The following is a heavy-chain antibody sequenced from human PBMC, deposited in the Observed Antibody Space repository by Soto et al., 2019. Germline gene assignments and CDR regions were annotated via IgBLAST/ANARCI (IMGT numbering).Heavy chain of an antibody. CDR3: AHRPRSSSWYYYGMDV. Sequence: QITLKESGPTLVKPTQTLTLTCTFSGFSLSTSGVGVGWIRQPPGKALEWLALIYWDDDKRYSPSLKSRLTITXXTXKXXVVLTMTNMDPVDTATYYCAHRPRSSSWYYYGMDVWGQGTTVTVSS. CDR2: IYWDDDK. J-gene: IGHJ6*02. CDR1: GFSLSTSGVG. V-gene: IGHV2-5*02. D-gene: IGHD6-13*01.